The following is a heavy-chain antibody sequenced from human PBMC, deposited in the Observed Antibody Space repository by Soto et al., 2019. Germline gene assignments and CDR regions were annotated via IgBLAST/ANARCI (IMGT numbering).Heavy chain of an antibody. Sequence: VQLVESGGGLVKPGGSLRICCADSGLSFSTYSMNWVRQAPGKGLEWVAVISYDGSNKYYADSVKGRFTISRDNSKNTLYLQMNSLRAEDTAVYYCARSPGRLLWFGEGQYYFDYWGQGTLVTVSS. D-gene: IGHD3-10*01. J-gene: IGHJ4*02. CDR1: GLSFSTYS. V-gene: IGHV3-30*03. CDR2: ISYDGSNK. CDR3: ARSPGRLLWFGEGQYYFDY.